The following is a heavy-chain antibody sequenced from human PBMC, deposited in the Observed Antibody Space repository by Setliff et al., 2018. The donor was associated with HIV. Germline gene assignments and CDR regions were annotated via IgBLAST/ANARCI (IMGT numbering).Heavy chain of an antibody. V-gene: IGHV3-30*03. CDR3: ARDGFALFGVDYHYMDV. D-gene: IGHD3-3*01. CDR1: GFSFSSYG. J-gene: IGHJ6*03. CDR2: ISHDGSNK. Sequence: PGGSLRLSCATSGFSFSSYGMHWVRRAPGKGLEWVAVISHDGSNKYYADSVKGRFTLSRENSKNTVYVQMNSLRTEDTAVYYCARDGFALFGVDYHYMDVWGKGTTVTVSS.